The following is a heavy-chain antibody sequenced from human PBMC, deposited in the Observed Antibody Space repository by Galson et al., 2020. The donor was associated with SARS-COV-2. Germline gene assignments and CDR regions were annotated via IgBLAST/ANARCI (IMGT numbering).Heavy chain of an antibody. CDR1: GFSFSDYW. V-gene: IGHV3-74*01. Sequence: GESLKISCAASGFSFSDYWMHWVRQAPGKGLVWVSRINSYGNSTNYADSVRGRFIVSRDNAKNMLYLQMNSLRAGDTAVYYCVRHSSGDYWGQGTLVTGSS. CDR3: VRHSSGDY. CDR2: INSYGNST. D-gene: IGHD3-22*01. J-gene: IGHJ4*02.